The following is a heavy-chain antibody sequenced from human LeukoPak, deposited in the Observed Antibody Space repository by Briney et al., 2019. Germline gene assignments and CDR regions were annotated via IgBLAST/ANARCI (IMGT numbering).Heavy chain of an antibody. CDR3: ARGDYDFWSGYWDSPFGY. Sequence: SETLSLTCAVYGGSLSGYYWSWIRQPPGKGLEWIGEINQSGSTNYNPSLKSRVTISVDTSKNQFSLKLSSVTAADTAVYYCARGDYDFWSGYWDSPFGYWGQGTLVTVSS. J-gene: IGHJ4*02. CDR2: INQSGST. D-gene: IGHD3-3*01. CDR1: GGSLSGYY. V-gene: IGHV4-34*01.